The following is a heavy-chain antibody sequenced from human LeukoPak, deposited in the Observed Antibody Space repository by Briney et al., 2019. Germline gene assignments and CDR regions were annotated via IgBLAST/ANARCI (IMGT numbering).Heavy chain of an antibody. CDR2: IYYSGST. D-gene: IGHD2-2*01. CDR1: GGSISSGGYY. Sequence: TSETLSLTCTVSGGSISSGGYYWSWIRQHPGKGLEWIGYIYYSGSTYYNPSLKSRVTISVDTSKNQFSLKLSSVTAADTAVYYCARDIVVVPAAMNYYYYYGMDVWGQGTTVTVSS. CDR3: ARDIVVVPAAMNYYYYYGMDV. J-gene: IGHJ6*02. V-gene: IGHV4-31*03.